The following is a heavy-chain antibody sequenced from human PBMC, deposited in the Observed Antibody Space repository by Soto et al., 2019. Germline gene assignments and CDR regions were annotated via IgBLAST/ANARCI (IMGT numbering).Heavy chain of an antibody. CDR3: ARRPYDSSGYYSLAFDI. CDR2: IDPSDSYT. J-gene: IGHJ3*02. CDR1: GYSFTSYW. Sequence: PGESLKISCKGSGYSFTSYWISWVRQMPWKGLEWMGRIDPSDSYTNYSPSFLGHVTISADKSISTAYLQWSSLKASDTAMYYCARRPYDSSGYYSLAFDIWGQGTMVTVS. D-gene: IGHD3-22*01. V-gene: IGHV5-10-1*01.